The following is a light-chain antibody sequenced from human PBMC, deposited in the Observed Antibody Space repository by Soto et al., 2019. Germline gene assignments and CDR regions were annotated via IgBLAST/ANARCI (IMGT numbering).Light chain of an antibody. Sequence: QSALTQPRSVSGSPGQSVTISCIGTSSNVGGYDYVSWYQQHPGMAPQLIIYDIAKRPSGVPDRFSGSKSGNTASLTISVLQAEDEADYYCCSYAGSYSWVFGEGTKLTVL. V-gene: IGLV2-11*01. CDR2: DIA. CDR1: SSNVGGYDY. J-gene: IGLJ3*02. CDR3: CSYAGSYSWV.